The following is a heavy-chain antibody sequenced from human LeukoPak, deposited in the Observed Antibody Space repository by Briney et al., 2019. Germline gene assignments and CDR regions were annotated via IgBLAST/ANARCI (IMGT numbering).Heavy chain of an antibody. CDR1: GFTFSSYG. CDR2: ISYDGSNK. Sequence: GRCLRLSCAASGFTFSSYGMHWVPQAPGKGLEWVAVISYDGSNKYYAVSVRGRFTISRDNSKNTLYLQMNSLRAEDTAVYYCAKESAEVAVAGTDYYYYGMDVWGQGATVTVSS. CDR3: AKESAEVAVAGTDYYYYGMDV. V-gene: IGHV3-30*18. D-gene: IGHD6-19*01. J-gene: IGHJ6*02.